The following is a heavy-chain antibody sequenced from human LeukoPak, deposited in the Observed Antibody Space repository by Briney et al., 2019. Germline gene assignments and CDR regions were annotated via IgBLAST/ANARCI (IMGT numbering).Heavy chain of an antibody. D-gene: IGHD3-16*01. CDR3: ARGSGGPQPIDY. Sequence: ASVKVSCKASGYTFTGYYMHWVRQAPGQGLEWMGWINPNSGNTGYAQKFQGRVTMTRNTSISTAYMELSSLRSEDTAVYYCARGSGGPQPIDYWGQGTLVTVSS. CDR2: INPNSGNT. CDR1: GYTFTGYY. V-gene: IGHV1-8*02. J-gene: IGHJ4*02.